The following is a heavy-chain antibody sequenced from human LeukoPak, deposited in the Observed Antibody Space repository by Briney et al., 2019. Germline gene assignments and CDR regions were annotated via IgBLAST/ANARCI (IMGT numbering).Heavy chain of an antibody. CDR2: ISSSSVYI. CDR3: ARVPYCSSTSCYSYYYYYMDV. V-gene: IGHV3-21*01. CDR1: GFTFSSYS. Sequence: PGGSLRLSCAASGFTFSSYSMNWVRQAPGKGLEWVSSISSSSVYIHYADSVKGRFTISRDNAKNSLYLQMNSLRAEDTAVYYCARVPYCSSTSCYSYYYYYMDVWGKGTTVTVSS. J-gene: IGHJ6*03. D-gene: IGHD2-2*01.